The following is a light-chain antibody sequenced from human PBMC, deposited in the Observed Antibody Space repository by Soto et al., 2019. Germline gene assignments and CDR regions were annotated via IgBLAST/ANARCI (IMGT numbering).Light chain of an antibody. J-gene: IGLJ1*01. CDR2: NNN. CDR1: SSNIGSNT. CDR3: ATWDDSRNGPV. Sequence: QSVLTQPPSASGTPGQRVTISCSGSSSNIGSNTVNWYQQLPGTAPKLLIYNNNHRPSGVAHRFSGSKSGTTASLAISGLQSEDDADYYCATWDDSRNGPVFGTGTKLTVL. V-gene: IGLV1-44*01.